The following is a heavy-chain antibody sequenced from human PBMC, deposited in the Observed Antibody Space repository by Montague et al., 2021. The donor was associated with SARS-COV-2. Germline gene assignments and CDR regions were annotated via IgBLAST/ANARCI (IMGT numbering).Heavy chain of an antibody. D-gene: IGHD3-9*01. J-gene: IGHJ6*02. V-gene: IGHV4-31*03. CDR3: ARVKTPRYYDILTGYSKYYGMDV. CDR1: GGSISSGGYY. CDR2: IYHSGST. Sequence: TLSLTCTVSGGSISSGGYYWSWIRQHPGKGLEWIGYIYHSGSTYYNPSLKSRVTISVDTSKNQFSLKPSSVTAADTAVYYCARVKTPRYYDILTGYSKYYGMDVWGQGTTVTVSS.